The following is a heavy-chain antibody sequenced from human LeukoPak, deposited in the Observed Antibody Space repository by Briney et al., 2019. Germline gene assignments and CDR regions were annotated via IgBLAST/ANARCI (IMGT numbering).Heavy chain of an antibody. D-gene: IGHD1-1*01. CDR1: GFTFSSYD. CDR3: ARGAEGGSSTYGMDV. CDR2: IGTAGDT. J-gene: IGHJ6*02. Sequence: GGSLRLSCAASGFTFSSYDMHWVRQATGKGLEWVSTIGTAGDTYYPGSVKGRFTISRENAKNSLYLQMNSLRAGDTAVYYCARGAEGGSSTYGMDVWGQGTTVTVSS. V-gene: IGHV3-13*01.